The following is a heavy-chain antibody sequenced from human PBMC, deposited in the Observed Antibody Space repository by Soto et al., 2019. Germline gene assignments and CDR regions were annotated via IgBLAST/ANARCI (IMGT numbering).Heavy chain of an antibody. D-gene: IGHD3-10*01. V-gene: IGHV3-23*01. CDR1: GFTFSSYA. Sequence: DVQLLESGGHLVQPGGSLRLSCAASGFTFSSYAMSWVRQAPGKGLEWVSSVSAGGDMTYYSDSVKGRFTISRDNCSNALFLQMNSLRIEDTALYYCARGDRGGSGSPASYYYSGLDVWGQGTTVTVS. J-gene: IGHJ6*02. CDR3: ARGDRGGSGSPASYYYSGLDV. CDR2: VSAGGDMT.